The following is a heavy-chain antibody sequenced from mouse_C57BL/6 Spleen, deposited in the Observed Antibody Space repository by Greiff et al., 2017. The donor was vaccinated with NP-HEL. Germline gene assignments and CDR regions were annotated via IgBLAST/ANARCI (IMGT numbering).Heavy chain of an antibody. V-gene: IGHV12-3*01. CDR3: AGASYGNFSYAMDY. Sequence: KLVESGPGLVKPSQSLFLTCSITGFPITSGYYWIWIRQSPGKPLEWMGYITHSGETFYNPSLQSPISITRETSKNQFFLQLNSVTTEDTAMYYCAGASYGNFSYAMDYWGQGTSVTVSS. D-gene: IGHD2-1*01. CDR2: ITHSGET. J-gene: IGHJ4*01. CDR1: GFPITSGYY.